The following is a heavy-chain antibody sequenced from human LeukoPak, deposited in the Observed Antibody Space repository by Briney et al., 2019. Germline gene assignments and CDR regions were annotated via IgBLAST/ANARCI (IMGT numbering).Heavy chain of an antibody. CDR3: ARHQRVTIFGVVIQPLDY. V-gene: IGHV4-59*08. D-gene: IGHD3-3*01. CDR1: GGSISGYY. J-gene: IGHJ4*02. CDR2: IYYSGST. Sequence: SETLSLTCTVSGGSISGYYWSWIRQPPGKGLEWIGYIYYSGSTNYNPSLKSRVTISVDTFKNQFSLKLSSVTAADTAVYYCARHQRVTIFGVVIQPLDYWGQGTLVTVSS.